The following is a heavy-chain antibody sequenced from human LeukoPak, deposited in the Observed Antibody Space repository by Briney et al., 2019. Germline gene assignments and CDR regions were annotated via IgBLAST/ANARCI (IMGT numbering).Heavy chain of an antibody. Sequence: ASVKVSCKASGGTFSSYDISWVRQAPGQGLEWMGGIMPMFGKANYAQKFQGRVTTTADKATSTAYMELSSLRSEDTAVYYCAGGRTDIVVVPATLRNYYFDYWGQGTLVTVS. D-gene: IGHD2-2*01. J-gene: IGHJ4*02. CDR3: AGGRTDIVVVPATLRNYYFDY. CDR1: GGTFSSYD. CDR2: IMPMFGKA. V-gene: IGHV1-69*06.